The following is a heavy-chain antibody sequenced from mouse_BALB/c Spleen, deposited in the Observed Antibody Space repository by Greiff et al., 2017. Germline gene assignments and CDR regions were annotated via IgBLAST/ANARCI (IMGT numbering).Heavy chain of an antibody. CDR2: IRNKANGYTT. V-gene: IGHV7-3*02. Sequence: EVKLMESGGGLVQPGGSLRLSCATSGFTFTDYYMSWVRQPPGKALEWLGFIRNKANGYTTEYSASVKGRFTISRDNSQSILYLQMNTLRAEDSATYYCARGMTFYAMDYWGQGTSVTVSS. CDR3: ARGMTFYAMDY. CDR1: GFTFTDYY. J-gene: IGHJ4*01.